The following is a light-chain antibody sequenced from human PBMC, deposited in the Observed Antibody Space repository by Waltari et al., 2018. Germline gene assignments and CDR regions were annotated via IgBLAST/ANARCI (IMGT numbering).Light chain of an antibody. CDR1: ETVSTY. Sequence: DIRMTQSPSSLSASVGDRVSITCRASETVSTYVSWYQQKPGKAPNLLIYVASNVQSGVPSRFSGSGSGTDFTLTISSLQVEDFATYYCQQSYRIPPTFGQGTKVEI. CDR3: QQSYRIPPT. V-gene: IGKV1-39*01. J-gene: IGKJ2*01. CDR2: VAS.